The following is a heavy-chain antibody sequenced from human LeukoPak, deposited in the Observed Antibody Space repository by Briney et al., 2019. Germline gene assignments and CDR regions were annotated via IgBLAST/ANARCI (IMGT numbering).Heavy chain of an antibody. CDR3: ARQSLGRRAGYYSVPPDS. D-gene: IGHD3-22*01. Sequence: GESLKISSQASGYTFTNSWIAWVRPMPAKGLAWMGIVFPGDSETLYNPSFQGQVTISVDKSISTAYLQCSCLNASDTGIYFCARQSLGRRAGYYSVPPDSWGQGTLVTVSS. CDR2: VFPGDSET. V-gene: IGHV5-51*01. CDR1: GYTFTNSW. J-gene: IGHJ4*02.